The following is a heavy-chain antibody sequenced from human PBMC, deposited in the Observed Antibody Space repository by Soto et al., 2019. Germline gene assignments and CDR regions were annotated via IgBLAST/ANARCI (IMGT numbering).Heavy chain of an antibody. CDR1: GGSFSNYY. Sequence: QVQLQQWGAEVLKPSETLSLTCVVNGGSFSNYYWTWIRQPPGKGLEWIGEINDSGITDSNPSLEGRVNISVDMSKNQFSLRVNSVTAADTAVYHCARGRSSVPDRRGIGYYGLDVWGQGTTVTVSS. J-gene: IGHJ6*02. D-gene: IGHD3-3*01. CDR2: INDSGIT. CDR3: ARGRSSVPDRRGIGYYGLDV. V-gene: IGHV4-34*01.